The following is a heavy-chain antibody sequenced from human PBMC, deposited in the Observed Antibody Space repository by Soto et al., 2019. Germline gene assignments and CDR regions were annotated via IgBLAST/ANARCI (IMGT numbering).Heavy chain of an antibody. CDR3: AKSWEPSPLWYFDL. D-gene: IGHD1-26*01. CDR2: ISGSGGST. CDR1: GFTFSSYA. Sequence: EVQLLESGGGLVQPGGSLRLSCAASGFTFSSYAMSWVRQAPGKGLEWVSAISGSGGSTYYADSVKGRFTISRDKSTNTLYLQMNSLRAEDTAVYYCAKSWEPSPLWYFDLWGRGTLVTVSA. V-gene: IGHV3-23*01. J-gene: IGHJ2*01.